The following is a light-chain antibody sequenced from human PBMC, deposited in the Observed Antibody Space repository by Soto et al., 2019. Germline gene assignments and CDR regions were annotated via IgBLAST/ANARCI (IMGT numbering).Light chain of an antibody. CDR2: GAS. Sequence: IVLTQSPGTLSLSPGERATLSCRASQSVGSTQLVWYQQKPGQAPRLLMHGASTRATGIPDRFSGSGSGTDFTLTISRLEPEDFAVYYCQQRYDSALFTFGPGTKVDIK. V-gene: IGKV3-20*01. CDR3: QQRYDSALFT. J-gene: IGKJ3*01. CDR1: QSVGSTQ.